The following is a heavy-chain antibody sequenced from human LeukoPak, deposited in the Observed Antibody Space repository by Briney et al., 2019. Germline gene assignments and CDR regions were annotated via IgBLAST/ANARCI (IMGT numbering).Heavy chain of an antibody. Sequence: PGGSLRLSCAASEFTFSSYAMHWVCQAPGKGLEWVAVILYDGSNKKYADSVKGRFTISRDNSENTLYLQMNSLRAEDTAVYYCAKVGIDGSGPFDHWGQGTLVTVSS. D-gene: IGHD3-10*01. J-gene: IGHJ4*02. V-gene: IGHV3-30*18. CDR2: ILYDGSNK. CDR3: AKVGIDGSGPFDH. CDR1: EFTFSSYA.